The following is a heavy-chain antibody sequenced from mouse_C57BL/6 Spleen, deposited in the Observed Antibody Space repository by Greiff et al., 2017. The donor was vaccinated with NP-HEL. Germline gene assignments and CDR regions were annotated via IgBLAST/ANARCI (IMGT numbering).Heavy chain of an antibody. CDR1: GFSLTSYG. D-gene: IGHD1-1*01. Sequence: QVQLKQSGPGLVQPSQSLSITCTVSGFSLTSYGVHWVRQSPGKGLEWLGVIWSGGSTDYDAAFISRLSISKDNSKSQVFFKMNILQADDTAIYYCARRNYYGSSYAWYFDVWGTGTTVTVSS. V-gene: IGHV2-2*01. CDR3: ARRNYYGSSYAWYFDV. CDR2: IWSGGST. J-gene: IGHJ1*03.